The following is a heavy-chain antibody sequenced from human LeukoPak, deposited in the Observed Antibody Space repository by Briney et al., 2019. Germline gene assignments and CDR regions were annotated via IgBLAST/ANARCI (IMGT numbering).Heavy chain of an antibody. CDR1: GASMSSGGSS. CDR2: VFHSGST. D-gene: IGHD3-3*02. Sequence: SQTLSLTCAVSGASMSSGGSSWSWIRQPPGKGLEWIGFVFHSGSTHYNPSLKSRVTMSIDTSKNLFSLNLISVTAADTALYYCARQSFSGDFDYWGQGILVTVSS. J-gene: IGHJ4*02. V-gene: IGHV4-30-2*01. CDR3: ARQSFSGDFDY.